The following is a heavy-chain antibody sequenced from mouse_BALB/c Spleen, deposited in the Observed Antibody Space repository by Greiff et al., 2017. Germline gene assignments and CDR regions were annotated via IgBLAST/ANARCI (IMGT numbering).Heavy chain of an antibody. D-gene: IGHD1-1*01. CDR2: IRNKANGYTT. Sequence: EVKVVESGGGLVQPGGSLRLSCATSGFTFTDYYMSWVRQPPGKALEWLGFIRNKANGYTTEYSASVKGRFTISRDNSQSILYLQMNTLRAEDSATYYCARANPFYYYGSSPFAYWGQGTLVTVSA. J-gene: IGHJ3*01. V-gene: IGHV7-3*02. CDR1: GFTFTDYY. CDR3: ARANPFYYYGSSPFAY.